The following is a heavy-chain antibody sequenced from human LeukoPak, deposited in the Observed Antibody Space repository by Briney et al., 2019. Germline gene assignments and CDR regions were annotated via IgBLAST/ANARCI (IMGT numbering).Heavy chain of an antibody. D-gene: IGHD3-22*01. CDR2: MNPNSGNT. CDR3: ARGKGDYYDSSGYYPNN. J-gene: IGHJ4*02. Sequence: ASVKVSCKASGYTFTSYDINWVRQATGQGLEWMGWMNPNSGNTGYAQKFQGRVTMTRNTSISTAYMELSSLRSEDTAVYYCARGKGDYYDSSGYYPNNWGQGTLVTVSS. V-gene: IGHV1-8*01. CDR1: GYTFTSYD.